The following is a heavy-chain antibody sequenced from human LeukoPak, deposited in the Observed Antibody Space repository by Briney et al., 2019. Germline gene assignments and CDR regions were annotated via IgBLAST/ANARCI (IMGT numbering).Heavy chain of an antibody. CDR2: IKQDGNEK. D-gene: IGHD5-18*01. CDR1: GFTFSNYW. Sequence: TGGSLRLSCAASGFTFSNYWMSWVRQAPGKGLEWVANIKQDGNEKYYVDSVKGRFTISRANAKNSLYLQMNSLRAEDTAVYYCASGYNYGYLFDYWGQGTLVTVSS. V-gene: IGHV3-7*01. CDR3: ASGYNYGYLFDY. J-gene: IGHJ4*02.